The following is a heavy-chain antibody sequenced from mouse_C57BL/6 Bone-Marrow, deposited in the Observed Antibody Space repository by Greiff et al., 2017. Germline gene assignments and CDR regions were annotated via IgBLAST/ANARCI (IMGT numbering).Heavy chain of an antibody. J-gene: IGHJ4*01. V-gene: IGHV1-64*01. D-gene: IGHD2-1*01. CDR2: IHPNSGST. CDR3: ARCGNYDAMDY. CDR1: GYTFTSYW. Sequence: QVQLQQPGAELVKPGASVKLSCKASGYTFTSYWMHWVKQRPGQGLEWIGMIHPNSGSTNYNEKFKSKDTLTVDKSSSTAYMQLSSLTSEDSAVYYCARCGNYDAMDYWGQGTSVTVSS.